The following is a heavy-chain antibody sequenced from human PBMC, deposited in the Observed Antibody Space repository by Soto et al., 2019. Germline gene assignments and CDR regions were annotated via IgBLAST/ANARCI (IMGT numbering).Heavy chain of an antibody. Sequence: QVQVVQSGAEVKKPGASVKVSCTASGYMFTTYGIIWVRQAPGQGLERMGWISAYNADTNYARNLQDRLTMTTDTPTSTAYMELKNLTSDDTAVYYCALRADYWGQGTLVIVSS. CDR3: ALRADY. V-gene: IGHV1-18*01. CDR1: GYMFTTYG. CDR2: ISAYNADT. J-gene: IGHJ4*02.